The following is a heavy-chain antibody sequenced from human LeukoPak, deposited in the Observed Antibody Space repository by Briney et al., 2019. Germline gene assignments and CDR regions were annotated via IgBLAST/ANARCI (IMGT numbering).Heavy chain of an antibody. Sequence: SVKVSCKASGGTFSSYAISWVRQAPGQGLEWMGGIIPIFGTANYAQKFQGRVTITTDESTSTAYMELSSLRSEDTAVYYCASHPQLVTSYFDYWGQGTLVTVS. V-gene: IGHV1-69*05. CDR3: ASHPQLVTSYFDY. CDR1: GGTFSSYA. J-gene: IGHJ4*02. CDR2: IIPIFGTA. D-gene: IGHD1-1*01.